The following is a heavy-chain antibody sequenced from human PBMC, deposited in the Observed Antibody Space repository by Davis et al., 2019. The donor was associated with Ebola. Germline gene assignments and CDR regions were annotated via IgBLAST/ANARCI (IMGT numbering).Heavy chain of an antibody. Sequence: GESLKISCAASGFPFSSYTMNWVSQAPGKGLEWVSSISSDGSYIFYADSAKGRFSISRDNAKNSLYLQMNRLRDEETAVYYCARDVFGIAARWGQGTLVTVSS. CDR2: ISSDGSYI. CDR3: ARDVFGIAAR. CDR1: GFPFSSYT. J-gene: IGHJ4*02. V-gene: IGHV3-21*04. D-gene: IGHD6-6*01.